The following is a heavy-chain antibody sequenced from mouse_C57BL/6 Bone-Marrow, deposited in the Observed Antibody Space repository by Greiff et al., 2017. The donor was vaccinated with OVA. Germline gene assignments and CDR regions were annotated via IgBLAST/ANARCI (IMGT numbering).Heavy chain of an antibody. V-gene: IGHV5-9-1*02. J-gene: IGHJ4*01. CDR3: TRILDAMDY. CDR2: ISSGGDYI. Sequence: EVKVEESGEGLVKPGGSLKLSCAASGFTFSSYAMSWVRQTPEKRLEWVAYISSGGDYIYYADTVKGRFTISTDNARNTLYLQMSSLKSEDTAMYYCTRILDAMDYWGQGTSVTVSS. CDR1: GFTFSSYA. D-gene: IGHD1-1*01.